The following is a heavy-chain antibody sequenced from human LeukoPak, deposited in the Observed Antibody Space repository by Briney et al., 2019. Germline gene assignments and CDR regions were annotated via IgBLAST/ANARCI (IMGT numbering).Heavy chain of an antibody. D-gene: IGHD2-15*01. Sequence: SETLSLTCTVSGGSISSYYWSWIRQPPGKGLEWIGYIYYSGSTNYNPSLKSRVTISVDTSKNQFSLKLSSVTAADTAVYYCAREVVVAARGDYFDYWGQGTLVTVFS. CDR2: IYYSGST. CDR1: GGSISSYY. CDR3: AREVVVAARGDYFDY. V-gene: IGHV4-59*01. J-gene: IGHJ4*02.